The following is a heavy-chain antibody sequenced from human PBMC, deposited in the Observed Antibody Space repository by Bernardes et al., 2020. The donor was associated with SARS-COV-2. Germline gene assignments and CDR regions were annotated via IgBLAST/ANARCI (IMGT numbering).Heavy chain of an antibody. CDR3: AKDLRGGGDWAPDYYYGMDV. D-gene: IGHD2-21*02. CDR1: GFTFSSYA. V-gene: IGHV3-23*01. J-gene: IGHJ6*02. CDR2: ISGSGGST. Sequence: GGSLRLSCAASGFTFSSYAMSWVRQAPGKGLEWVSAISGSGGSTYYADSVKGRFTISRDNSKNTLYLQMNSLRAEDTAVYYCAKDLRGGGDWAPDYYYGMDVWGQGTTVTVSS.